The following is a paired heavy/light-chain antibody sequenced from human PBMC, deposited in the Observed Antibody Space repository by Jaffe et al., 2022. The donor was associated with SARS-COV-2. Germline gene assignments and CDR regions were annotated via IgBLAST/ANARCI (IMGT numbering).Light chain of an antibody. CDR2: WAS. CDR3: QQYYSAPPLT. V-gene: IGKV4-1*01. Sequence: DIVMTQSPDSLAVSLGERATINCKSSQSVLHGSNNKNYLAWYQQKPGQPPKLLIYWASTRESGVPDRFSGSGSGTDFTFTISSLQAEDVAVYYCQQYYSAPPLTFGGGTKVEIK. CDR1: QSVLHGSNNKNY. J-gene: IGKJ4*01.
Heavy chain of an antibody. V-gene: IGHV4-34*01. J-gene: IGHJ4*02. Sequence: QVQLQQWGAGLLKPSETLSLSCAVYGGSFSGYYWSWIRQPPGKGLEWIGEISQSGNTNYNPSLKSRVTISIDTSKNQFSLKLRSVTAADTAVYYCARGGVGPRLGHWGQGTLVTVSS. CDR3: ARGGVGPRLGH. D-gene: IGHD1-26*01. CDR1: GGSFSGYY. CDR2: ISQSGNT.